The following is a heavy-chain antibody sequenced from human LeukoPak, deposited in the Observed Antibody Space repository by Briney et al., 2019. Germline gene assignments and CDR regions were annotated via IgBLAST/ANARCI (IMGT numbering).Heavy chain of an antibody. J-gene: IGHJ4*02. CDR2: ISGSGGNT. D-gene: IGHD3-10*01. CDR1: GFTFDDYA. CDR3: AKSGSQRPDY. V-gene: IGHV3-23*01. Sequence: GGSLRLSCAASGFTFDDYAMSWVRQAPGKGLEWVSGISGSGGNTYYADSVKGRFTISRDNSKNTLYLQMNSLRAEDTAVYFCAKSGSQRPDYWGQGTLVTVSS.